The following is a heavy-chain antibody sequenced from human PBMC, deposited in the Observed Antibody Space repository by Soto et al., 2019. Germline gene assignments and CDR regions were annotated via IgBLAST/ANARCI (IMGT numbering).Heavy chain of an antibody. CDR3: ARYSSGWYDDFDY. Sequence: SETLSLTCAVSGYSISSGYYWGWIRQHPGKGLEWIGSIYHSGSTYYNPSLKSRVTISVDTSKNQFSLKLSSVTAADTAVYYCARYSSGWYDDFDYWGQGTLVTVSS. CDR1: GYSISSGYY. J-gene: IGHJ4*02. D-gene: IGHD6-19*01. V-gene: IGHV4-38-2*01. CDR2: IYHSGST.